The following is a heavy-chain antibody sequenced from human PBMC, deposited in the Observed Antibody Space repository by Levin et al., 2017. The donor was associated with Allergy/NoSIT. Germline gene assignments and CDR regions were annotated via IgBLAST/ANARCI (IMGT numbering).Heavy chain of an antibody. CDR2: ISSSSSYI. CDR3: ARDRGTDYDYIWGSYRPDAFDI. J-gene: IGHJ3*02. Sequence: GGSLRLSCAASGFTFSSYSMNWVRQAPGKGLEWVSSISSSSSYIYYADSVKGRFTISRDNAKNSLYLQMNSLRAEDTAVYYCARDRGTDYDYIWGSYRPDAFDIWGQGTMVTVSS. CDR1: GFTFSSYS. V-gene: IGHV3-21*01. D-gene: IGHD3-16*02.